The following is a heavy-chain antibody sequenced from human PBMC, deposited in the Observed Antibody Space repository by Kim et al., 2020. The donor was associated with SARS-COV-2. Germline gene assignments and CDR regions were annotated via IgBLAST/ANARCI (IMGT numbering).Heavy chain of an antibody. CDR1: GFTFSSYG. CDR2: ISYDGSNK. V-gene: IGHV3-30*18. Sequence: GGSLRLSCAASGFTFSSYGMHWVRQAPGKGLEWVAVISYDGSNKYYADSVKGRFTISRDNSKNTLYLQMNSLRAEDTAVYYCAKDKSIFGRYYYGMDVWGQGTTVTVSS. J-gene: IGHJ6*02. CDR3: AKDKSIFGRYYYGMDV. D-gene: IGHD3-3*01.